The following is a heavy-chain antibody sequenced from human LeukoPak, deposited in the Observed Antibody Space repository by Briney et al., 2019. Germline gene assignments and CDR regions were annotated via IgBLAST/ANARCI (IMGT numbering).Heavy chain of an antibody. V-gene: IGHV1-8*01. J-gene: IGHJ4*02. CDR3: ATIGELHTVTLIN. CDR2: MNPNSGNT. D-gene: IGHD4-17*01. CDR1: GYTFTSYD. Sequence: ASVKVSCKASGYTFTSYDINWVRQATGQGLEWMGWMNPNSGNTGYAQKFQGGVTMTRNTSISTAYMELSSLRSEDTAVYYCATIGELHTVTLINWGQGTLVTVSS.